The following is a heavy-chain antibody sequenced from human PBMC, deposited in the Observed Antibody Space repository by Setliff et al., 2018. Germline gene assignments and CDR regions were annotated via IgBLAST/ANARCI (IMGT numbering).Heavy chain of an antibody. V-gene: IGHV5-51*01. J-gene: IGHJ6*03. CDR1: GYTFTQKW. Sequence: GESLKLSCKGSGYTFTQKWIGWVRQMPGKGLEWMGVIYPGDSDIRYSPSFQGQVTISADKSINTAYLQWSSLKASDTATYYCARHIAGYADGHYTATYSYYYMDVWGQGTTVTVSS. CDR2: IYPGDSDI. CDR3: ARHIAGYADGHYTATYSYYYMDV. D-gene: IGHD4-17*01.